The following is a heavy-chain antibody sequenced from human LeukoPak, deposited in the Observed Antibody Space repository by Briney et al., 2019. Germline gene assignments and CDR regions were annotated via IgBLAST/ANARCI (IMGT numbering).Heavy chain of an antibody. CDR2: INHSGST. J-gene: IGHJ4*02. D-gene: IGHD3-3*01. CDR1: GGSFSGYY. Sequence: SETLSLTCAVYGGSFSGYYWSWIRQPPGKGLEWIGEINHSGSTNYNPSLKSRVTISVDTPKNQFSLKLSSVTAADTAVYYCARHYDFWSGYYVHWGQGTLVTVSS. CDR3: ARHYDFWSGYYVH. V-gene: IGHV4-34*01.